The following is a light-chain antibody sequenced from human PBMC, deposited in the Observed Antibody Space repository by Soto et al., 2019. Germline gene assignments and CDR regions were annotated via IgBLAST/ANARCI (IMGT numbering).Light chain of an antibody. CDR1: SSNIGSNA. Sequence: QSVLTQPPSVSATPAQRVTIYCSGSSSNIGSNAVNWYQQLPGTAPKLLIYSNNQRPSGVPDRLSGYKSGTSASLPISGLQSEDGADYYCATWDDSLNAYVFGTGTKVTVL. V-gene: IGLV1-44*01. CDR3: ATWDDSLNAYV. J-gene: IGLJ1*01. CDR2: SNN.